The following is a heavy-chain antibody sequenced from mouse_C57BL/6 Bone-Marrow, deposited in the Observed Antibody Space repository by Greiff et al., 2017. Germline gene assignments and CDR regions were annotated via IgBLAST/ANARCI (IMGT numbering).Heavy chain of an antibody. CDR2: IDPANGDT. CDR1: GFNIKDDY. CDR3: ATCDYDGAWFAY. V-gene: IGHV14-4*01. Sequence: VQLQQSGAELVRPGASVKLSCTASGFNIKDDYMHWVKQRPEQGLEWIGWIDPANGDTEYASKFQGKATITADTSSNAAYLQLSSLTSADTAVYYDATCDYDGAWFAYWGQGTLVTVSA. D-gene: IGHD2-4*01. J-gene: IGHJ3*01.